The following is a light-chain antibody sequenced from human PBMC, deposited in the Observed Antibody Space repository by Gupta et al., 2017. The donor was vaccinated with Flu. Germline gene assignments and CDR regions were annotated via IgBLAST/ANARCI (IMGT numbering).Light chain of an antibody. Sequence: QSVLTQPPSVSGAPGQRVTISCIGSSSNIGAGYAVHWYQQRPGTAPKFLIYDNIKRPSGVPDRFSASKSGTTASLAITGLQAEDGADYYGQAYDSNLFWVFGGGTKLTVL. CDR3: QAYDSNLFWV. CDR2: DNI. V-gene: IGLV1-40*01. J-gene: IGLJ3*02. CDR1: SSNIGAGYA.